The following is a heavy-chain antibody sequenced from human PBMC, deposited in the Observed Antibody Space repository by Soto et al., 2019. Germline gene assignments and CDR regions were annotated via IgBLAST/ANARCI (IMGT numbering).Heavy chain of an antibody. Sequence: SETLSLTCTVSGGSISSYYWSWIRQPPGKGLEWIGYIYYSGSTNYNPSLKSRVTISVDTSKNQFSLKLSSVTAADTAVYYCARHNLENIQLWYRGAFDIWGQGTMITVSS. D-gene: IGHD5-18*01. CDR1: GGSISSYY. V-gene: IGHV4-59*08. J-gene: IGHJ3*02. CDR3: ARHNLENIQLWYRGAFDI. CDR2: IYYSGST.